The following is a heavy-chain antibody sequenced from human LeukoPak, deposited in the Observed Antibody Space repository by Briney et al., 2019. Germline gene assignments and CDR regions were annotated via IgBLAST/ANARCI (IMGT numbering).Heavy chain of an antibody. V-gene: IGHV3-74*01. J-gene: IGHJ4*02. CDR2: INSDGRST. Sequence: PGGSLRLSCAASGFTLSSYWMRWVRPAPGKGLVWVSRINSDGRSTSYADSVKGRFTISRDNAKNTLYLQMSSLRAEDTAVYYCASHRVPYYDSSGYDYWGQGTLVTVSS. CDR3: ASHRVPYYDSSGYDY. CDR1: GFTLSSYW. D-gene: IGHD3-22*01.